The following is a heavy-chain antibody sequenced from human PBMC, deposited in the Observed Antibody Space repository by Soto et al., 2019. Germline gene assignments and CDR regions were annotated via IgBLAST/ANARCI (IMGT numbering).Heavy chain of an antibody. D-gene: IGHD6-19*01. Sequence: SETLSLTCTVSGGSISTYYWSWIRQPPGKGLEWIGYIYYSGSTSYNPSLKSRVTVSVDTSKNQFSLKLRSVTAADTAVYYCASEISSGWEQGYGMDVCGQGNTVTVSS. CDR3: ASEISSGWEQGYGMDV. CDR1: GGSISTYY. CDR2: IYYSGST. V-gene: IGHV4-59*01. J-gene: IGHJ6*02.